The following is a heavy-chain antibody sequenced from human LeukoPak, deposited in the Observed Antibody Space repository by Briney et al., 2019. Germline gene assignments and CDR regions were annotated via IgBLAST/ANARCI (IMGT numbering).Heavy chain of an antibody. CDR2: IYYSGST. J-gene: IGHJ4*02. Sequence: SETLSLTCTVSGNXVSGDIYYWTWIRQPPGMGLEWIGFIYYSGSTRYNDSLKSRVTMSLDPSKRHFSLRLSSVTAADTAVYYCARRVASRATGYYFDFWGPGILVTVSS. CDR3: ARRVASRATGYYFDF. V-gene: IGHV4-61*03. D-gene: IGHD5-12*01. CDR1: GNXVSGDIYY.